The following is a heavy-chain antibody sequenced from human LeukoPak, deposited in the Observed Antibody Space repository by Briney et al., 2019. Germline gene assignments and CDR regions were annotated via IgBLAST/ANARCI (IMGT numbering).Heavy chain of an antibody. CDR2: IYYSGST. D-gene: IGHD3-9*01. Sequence: SDTQSLTYTLSGCSISSSSYYWGWIRQPPGKGQERIGSIYYSGSTYYNPSLKSRVTISVDTSKNQFSLKLSSVTAADTAVYYCARTSPGLRYCDCSWGQGALVTVSS. J-gene: IGHJ4*02. V-gene: IGHV4-39*01. CDR3: ARTSPGLRYCDCS. CDR1: GCSISSSSYY.